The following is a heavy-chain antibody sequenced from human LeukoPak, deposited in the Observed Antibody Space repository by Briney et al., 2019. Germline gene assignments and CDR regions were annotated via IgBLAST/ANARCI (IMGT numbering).Heavy chain of an antibody. J-gene: IGHJ4*02. CDR3: AKQNTIFGVVIPYYFDY. CDR1: VLTFSSYW. Sequence: GGSLRLACAASVLTFSSYWMYWVRQAPEKGLVWVSRIKSDGSSTSYADSVKGQFTISRDNSKNTLYLQMNSLRAEDTAVYYCAKQNTIFGVVIPYYFDYWGQGTLVTISS. D-gene: IGHD3-3*01. V-gene: IGHV3-74*01. CDR2: IKSDGSST.